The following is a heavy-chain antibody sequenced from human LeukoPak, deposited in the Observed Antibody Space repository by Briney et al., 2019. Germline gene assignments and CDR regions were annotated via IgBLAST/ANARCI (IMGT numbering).Heavy chain of an antibody. CDR3: AKAGLCSGDSCYYFDY. CDR1: GFTFSTYA. D-gene: IGHD2-15*01. CDR2: ISGSGGFT. Sequence: PGGSLRLSCAASGFTFSTYAMRWVRQAPGKGLEWVSAISGSGGFTVYADSVKGRFTVSRDNSKNTLYLQMNSLRAEDTAIYYCAKAGLCSGDSCYYFDYWGQGTLATVSS. J-gene: IGHJ4*02. V-gene: IGHV3-23*01.